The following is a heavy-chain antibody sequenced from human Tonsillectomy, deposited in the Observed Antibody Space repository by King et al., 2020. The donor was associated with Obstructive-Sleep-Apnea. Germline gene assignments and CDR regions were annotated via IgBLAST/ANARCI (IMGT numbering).Heavy chain of an antibody. J-gene: IGHJ4*02. Sequence: VQLVESGGGVVQPGRSLRLSCAASGFTFSNYGMHWVRQAPGKGLEWVAVISYDGSNKYYADSVKGRFTISRDNSKNTLYLQMNSLRAEDTAVYYCAKDIALFGSGHVLENCGQGTLVTVSS. CDR1: GFTFSNYG. CDR2: ISYDGSNK. V-gene: IGHV3-30*18. CDR3: AKDIALFGSGHVLEN. D-gene: IGHD3-10*01.